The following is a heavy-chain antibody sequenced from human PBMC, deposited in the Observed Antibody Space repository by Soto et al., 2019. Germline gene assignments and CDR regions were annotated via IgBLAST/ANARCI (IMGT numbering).Heavy chain of an antibody. Sequence: PSETLSLTCTVSGGSISSYYWSWIRQPPGKGLEWIGYIYYSGSTNYNPSLKSRVTISVDTSKNQLSLKLSSVTAADTAVYYCARSALIYDSSGYYSYYYYGMDVWGQGTTVTVSS. D-gene: IGHD3-22*01. CDR3: ARSALIYDSSGYYSYYYYGMDV. J-gene: IGHJ6*02. CDR1: GGSISSYY. V-gene: IGHV4-59*01. CDR2: IYYSGST.